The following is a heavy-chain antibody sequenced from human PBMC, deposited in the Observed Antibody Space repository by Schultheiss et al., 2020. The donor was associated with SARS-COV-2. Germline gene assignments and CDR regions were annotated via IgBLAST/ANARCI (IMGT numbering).Heavy chain of an antibody. CDR3: AAVPIRQGPYYDSSGYPL. CDR1: GYTFSSYY. V-gene: IGHV1-46*01. J-gene: IGHJ4*02. Sequence: ASVKVSCKASGYTFSSYYMHWVRQAPGQGLEWMGIINPNGVTTTYAQKFQGRVTMTRDTSTSTVYMDVSSLRSEDTAVYYCAAVPIRQGPYYDSSGYPLWGQGTLVTVSS. CDR2: INPNGVTT. D-gene: IGHD3-22*01.